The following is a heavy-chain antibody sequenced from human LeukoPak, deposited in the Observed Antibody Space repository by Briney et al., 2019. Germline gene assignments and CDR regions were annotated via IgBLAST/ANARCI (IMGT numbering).Heavy chain of an antibody. CDR3: ARDSQPLVVGGFDY. Sequence: KPGGSLRLSCAASGFTFSSYTMNWVRQAPGKGLEWVSSISSSSSYIYYADSVKGRFTISRDNAKNSLFLQMNSLRAEDTAVYYCARDSQPLVVGGFDYWGQGTLVTVSS. V-gene: IGHV3-21*01. CDR2: ISSSSSYI. CDR1: GFTFSSYT. D-gene: IGHD6-6*01. J-gene: IGHJ4*02.